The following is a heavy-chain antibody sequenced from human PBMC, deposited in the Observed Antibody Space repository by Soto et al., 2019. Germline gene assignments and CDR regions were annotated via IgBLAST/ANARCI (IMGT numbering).Heavy chain of an antibody. D-gene: IGHD2-15*01. V-gene: IGHV3-66*01. CDR3: CTSPTRGG. J-gene: IGHJ6*04. Sequence: GGSLRLSCAASGYAVGSNYMSWVRQAPGKGLEWVSVIYSGGNIYYADSVKNRFTVSRDNSKNTLHLQMSSLRADDTAVYYCCTSPTRGGWGKGTTVTVSS. CDR2: IYSGGNI. CDR1: GYAVGSNY.